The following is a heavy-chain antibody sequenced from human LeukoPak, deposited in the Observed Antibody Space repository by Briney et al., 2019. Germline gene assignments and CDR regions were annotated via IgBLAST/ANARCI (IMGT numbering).Heavy chain of an antibody. Sequence: GGSLRLSCAASGFTFSSYWMHWVRQAPGKGLVWVSRINSSGSSTSYADSVKGRFTISRDNAKNTLYLQMNSLRAEDTAMYYCAKSTYYYPSSTYNYFDYWGQGTLVTVSS. J-gene: IGHJ4*02. CDR3: AKSTYYYPSSTYNYFDY. CDR1: GFTFSSYW. D-gene: IGHD3-10*01. CDR2: INSSGSST. V-gene: IGHV3-74*01.